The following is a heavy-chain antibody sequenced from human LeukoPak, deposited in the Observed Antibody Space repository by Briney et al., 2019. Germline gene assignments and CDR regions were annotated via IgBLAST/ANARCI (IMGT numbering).Heavy chain of an antibody. CDR3: TRDSSSGDIDY. CDR2: ITIGGSAI. CDR1: GFTFSTYE. J-gene: IGHJ4*02. V-gene: IGHV3-48*03. D-gene: IGHD1-26*01. Sequence: GGSLRLSCAASGFTFSTYEMNWVRQAPGQGLERISHITIGGSAIYYADSVRGRFTISRDDAKNSLYLQMNSLRAEDTAVYYCTRDSSSGDIDYWGQGTLVTVSS.